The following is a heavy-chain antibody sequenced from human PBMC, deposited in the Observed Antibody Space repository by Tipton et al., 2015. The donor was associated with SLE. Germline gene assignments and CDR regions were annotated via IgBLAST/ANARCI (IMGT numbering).Heavy chain of an antibody. CDR3: ARDIEAPGDFLYFDY. V-gene: IGHV4-59*01. D-gene: IGHD2-21*01. J-gene: IGHJ4*02. Sequence: LRLSCTVSVGSTSSYYWSWIRQPPGKGLEWIGQIYYSGISLYNPSLKSRVSMSVDTSKNHFSLKLTSMTAADTAVYYCARDIEAPGDFLYFDYWGQGIMVTVSS. CDR1: VGSTSSYY. CDR2: IYYSGIS.